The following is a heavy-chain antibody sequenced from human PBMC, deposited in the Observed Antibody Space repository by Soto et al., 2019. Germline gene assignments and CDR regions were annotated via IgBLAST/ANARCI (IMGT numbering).Heavy chain of an antibody. J-gene: IGHJ4*02. Sequence: QVQLQQWGAGLLKPSETLSLTCAVYGGSFSGYYWSWIRQPPGKGLEWIGEINHSGSTNYNPSLKSRVTISVDASKNHFSLKLSSVTGADTAVYYCARVSGDSSRWYVSYWGQGTLVTVSS. CDR2: INHSGST. V-gene: IGHV4-34*01. D-gene: IGHD6-13*01. CDR1: GGSFSGYY. CDR3: ARVSGDSSRWYVSY.